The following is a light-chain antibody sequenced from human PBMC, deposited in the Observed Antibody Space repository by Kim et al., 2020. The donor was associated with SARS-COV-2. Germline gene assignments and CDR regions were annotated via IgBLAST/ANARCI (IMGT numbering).Light chain of an antibody. V-gene: IGLV1-47*01. CDR2: WND. J-gene: IGLJ3*02. CDR1: SSNIGSNY. CDR3: AAWDNSLSGPV. Sequence: GQGVVISCSGSSSNIGSNYVYWYQHLPGAAPKLLIYWNDKRDSGVPARFSASKSGTSASLAVGGLRSEDEADYFCAAWDNSLSGPVFGGGTKVTVL.